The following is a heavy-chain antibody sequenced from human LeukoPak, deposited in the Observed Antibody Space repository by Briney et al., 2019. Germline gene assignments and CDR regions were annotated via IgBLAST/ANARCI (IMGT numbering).Heavy chain of an antibody. CDR2: ISAYNGNT. V-gene: IGHV1-18*01. CDR1: GYTFTSYG. Sequence: ASVKVSCKASGYTFTSYGISWVRQAPGQGLEWMGWISAYNGNTNYAQKLQGRVTMTTDTSTSTAYVELRSLRSDDTAVYYCACGNYYDSSGYETMDVWGQGTTVTVSS. J-gene: IGHJ6*02. CDR3: ACGNYYDSSGYETMDV. D-gene: IGHD3-22*01.